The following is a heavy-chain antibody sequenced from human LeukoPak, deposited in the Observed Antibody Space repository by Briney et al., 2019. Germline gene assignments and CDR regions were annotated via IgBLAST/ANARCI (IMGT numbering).Heavy chain of an antibody. Sequence: ASVKVSCKASGYIFTSYGVTWVRQAPGQGLEWMGWISVYNGNTNYAQKLQGRVTMTTDISTSTAYMELRSLRSGDTAVYYCARGMVTAYYYDSSGYYPNDYWGQGTRVTVSS. CDR1: GYIFTSYG. D-gene: IGHD3-22*01. V-gene: IGHV1-18*01. J-gene: IGHJ4*02. CDR2: ISVYNGNT. CDR3: ARGMVTAYYYDSSGYYPNDY.